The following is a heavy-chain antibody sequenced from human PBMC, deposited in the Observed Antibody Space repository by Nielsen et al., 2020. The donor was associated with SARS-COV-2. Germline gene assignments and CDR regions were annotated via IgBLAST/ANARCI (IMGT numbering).Heavy chain of an antibody. J-gene: IGHJ3*02. CDR3: ARDPSWADITMVRGVIMGAFDI. V-gene: IGHV3-7*01. CDR1: GFNIRGYW. Sequence: GGSLRLSCVVPGFNIRGYWMTWVRQAPGKGLEWVGNIKLDGSEKYYVDSVKGRFTISRDNARNTLYLQMNSLRAEDTAVYYCARDPSWADITMVRGVIMGAFDIWGQGTMVTVSS. D-gene: IGHD3-10*01. CDR2: IKLDGSEK.